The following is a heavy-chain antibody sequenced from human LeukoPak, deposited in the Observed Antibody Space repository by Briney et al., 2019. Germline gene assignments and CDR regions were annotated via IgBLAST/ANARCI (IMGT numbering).Heavy chain of an antibody. CDR2: IKQDGSEK. CDR1: GFTFSSYW. CDR3: ARVGDYYGSGSYFGQDYYYYMDV. V-gene: IGHV3-7*01. J-gene: IGHJ6*03. D-gene: IGHD3-10*01. Sequence: GGSLRLSCAASGFTFSSYWMSWVRQAPGKGLEWVANIKQDGSEKYYVDSVKGRFTISRDNAKNSLYLQMNSLRAEDTAVYYCARVGDYYGSGSYFGQDYYYYMDVWGKGTTVTISS.